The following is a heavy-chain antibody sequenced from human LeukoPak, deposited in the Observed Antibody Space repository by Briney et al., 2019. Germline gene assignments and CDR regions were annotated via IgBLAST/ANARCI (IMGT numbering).Heavy chain of an antibody. CDR3: ARQMVATSRKDY. CDR1: GGSISSYY. Sequence: SETLSLTCTVSGGSISSYYWNWIRQPAGKGLEWIGRIYSSGSTNYNPSLKSRVTMSVDTSKNQFSLKLSSVTAADTAVYYCARQMVATSRKDYWGQGTLVTVSS. J-gene: IGHJ4*02. V-gene: IGHV4-4*07. CDR2: IYSSGST. D-gene: IGHD5-12*01.